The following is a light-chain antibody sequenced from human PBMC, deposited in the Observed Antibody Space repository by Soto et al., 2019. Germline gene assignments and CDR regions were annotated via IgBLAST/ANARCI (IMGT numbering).Light chain of an antibody. CDR3: CSYTTSNTRQIV. CDR1: NKEIVGYNY. Sequence: QSVLTQPASVSGSPGQSITISCPGTNKEIVGYNYVSWYQHHPGKAPKLMIYDVSNRPSGVSNRFSGSKSGNTASLTISGLQPEDEADYYCCSYTTSNTRQIVFGTGTKVTVL. J-gene: IGLJ1*01. V-gene: IGLV2-14*03. CDR2: DVS.